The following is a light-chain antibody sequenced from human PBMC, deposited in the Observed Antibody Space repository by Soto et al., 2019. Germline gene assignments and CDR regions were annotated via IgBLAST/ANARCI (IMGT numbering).Light chain of an antibody. CDR1: QSINIF. V-gene: IGKV1-39*01. CDR3: QQSFSTSGYT. J-gene: IGKJ2*01. CDR2: AAS. Sequence: DIQMTQSPSSLSASVGDRVTITCRANQSINIFLNWYAQKPEKAPKLLIYAASSLESGVPSRFSGSGSGTDFTLTISSLQPEDFATYYCQQSFSTSGYTFGQGTKVDIK.